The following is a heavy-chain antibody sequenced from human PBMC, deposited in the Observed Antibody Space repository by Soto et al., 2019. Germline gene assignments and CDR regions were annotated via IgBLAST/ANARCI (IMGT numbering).Heavy chain of an antibody. V-gene: IGHV3-23*01. J-gene: IGHJ4*02. CDR1: GFTFSSYA. CDR2: ISGSGGST. CDR3: AKVQYGDFFGD. Sequence: GGSLRLSCAASGFTFSSYAMSWVRQAPGKGLEWVSAISGSGGSTYYADSVKGRFTISRDNSKNTLYLQMNSLRAEDKAVYYCAKVQYGDFFGDWGPRTLVTVSS. D-gene: IGHD4-17*01.